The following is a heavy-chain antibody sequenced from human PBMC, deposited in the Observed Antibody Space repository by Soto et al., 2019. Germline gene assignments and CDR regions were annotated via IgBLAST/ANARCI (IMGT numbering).Heavy chain of an antibody. V-gene: IGHV4-34*01. CDR2: INHSGST. CDR1: GGSFSGYY. Sequence: SETLSLTCAVYGGSFSGYYWSWIRQPPGKGLEWIGEINHSGSTNYNPSLKSRVTISVDTSKNQFSLKLSSVTAADTAVYYCARAIVGRITIFGVARGRRSGPWGQGTLVTVSS. CDR3: ARAIVGRITIFGVARGRRSGP. D-gene: IGHD3-3*01. J-gene: IGHJ5*02.